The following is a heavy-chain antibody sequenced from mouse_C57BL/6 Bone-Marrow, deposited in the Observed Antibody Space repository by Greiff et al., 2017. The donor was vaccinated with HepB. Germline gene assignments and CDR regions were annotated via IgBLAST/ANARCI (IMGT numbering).Heavy chain of an antibody. D-gene: IGHD2-1*01. CDR1: GYTFTSYW. J-gene: IGHJ4*01. Sequence: QVQLQQPGAELVKPGASVKLSCKASGYTFTSYWMHWVKQRPGQGLEWIGMIHPNSGSTNYNEKFKSKATLTVDKSSSTAYMQLSSLTSEDSAVYYGARKGRNYLYAMDYWGQGTSVTVSS. CDR3: ARKGRNYLYAMDY. V-gene: IGHV1-64*01. CDR2: IHPNSGST.